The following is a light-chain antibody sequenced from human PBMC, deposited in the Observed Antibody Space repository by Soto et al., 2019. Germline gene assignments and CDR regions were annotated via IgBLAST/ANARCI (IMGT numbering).Light chain of an antibody. Sequence: DIQMTQYPPSLSASVGDRVTITCRANQDIRNYLGWYQQNPGKAPKRLIYAASSLQSCVQSRFSGSGSGTEFTLTISRLQPEDFATYFGLQYNDSPYTVGQRTKLEF. CDR1: QDIRNY. CDR2: AAS. V-gene: IGKV1-17*01. J-gene: IGKJ2*01. CDR3: LQYNDSPYT.